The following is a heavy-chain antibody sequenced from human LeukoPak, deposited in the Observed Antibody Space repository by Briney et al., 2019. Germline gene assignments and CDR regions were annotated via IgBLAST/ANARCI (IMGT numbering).Heavy chain of an antibody. V-gene: IGHV3-7*01. Sequence: GGSLRLSCAASGFTFSIYWMSWVRQAPGKGREWVANIKQDGSEKYYVDSVKGRFTISRDNAKNSLYLQMNSLRAEDTAVYYCARDVRWQQLDYWGQGTLVTVSS. J-gene: IGHJ4*02. CDR3: ARDVRWQQLDY. CDR2: IKQDGSEK. D-gene: IGHD6-13*01. CDR1: GFTFSIYW.